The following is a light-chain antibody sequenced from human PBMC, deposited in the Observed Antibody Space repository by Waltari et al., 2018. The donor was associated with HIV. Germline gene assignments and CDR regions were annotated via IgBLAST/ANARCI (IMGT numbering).Light chain of an antibody. V-gene: IGLV3-1*01. CDR3: QAWDSSTVV. Sequence: SYELTQPPTVSVSPGQTASITCSGDKLGDKYACWYQQKPGQSPVLVIYQDSKRPSGIPELFSGSNSGNTATLTISGTQAMDEADYYCQAWDSSTVVLGGGTKLTVL. CDR1: KLGDKY. J-gene: IGLJ2*01. CDR2: QDS.